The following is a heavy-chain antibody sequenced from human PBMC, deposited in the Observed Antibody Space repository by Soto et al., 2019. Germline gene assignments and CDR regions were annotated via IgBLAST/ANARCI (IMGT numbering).Heavy chain of an antibody. Sequence: EVQLVESGGGLEQPGGSLRLSCAASGFTFSRYDMHWVRQATGKGLEWVSGIGTAGDTFYPGSVKGRFTISRENAKNSLYLQMNSLRAEDTAVYYCARAPLDYYYGMDVWGQGTTVTVSS. J-gene: IGHJ6*02. CDR1: GFTFSRYD. CDR2: IGTAGDT. CDR3: ARAPLDYYYGMDV. D-gene: IGHD6-6*01. V-gene: IGHV3-13*01.